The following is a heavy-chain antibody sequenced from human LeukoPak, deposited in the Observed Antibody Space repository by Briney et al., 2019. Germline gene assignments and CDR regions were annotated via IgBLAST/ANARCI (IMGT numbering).Heavy chain of an antibody. CDR3: ARGPLDIVVVPAAMDPLDY. D-gene: IGHD2-2*03. CDR1: GGSFSGYY. Sequence: SETLSLTCAVYGGSFSGYYWSWIRQPPGKGLEWIGEINHSGSTNYNPSLKSRVTISVDRSKNQFSLKLSSVTAADTAVYYCARGPLDIVVVPAAMDPLDYWGQGTPVTVSS. CDR2: INHSGST. J-gene: IGHJ4*02. V-gene: IGHV4-34*01.